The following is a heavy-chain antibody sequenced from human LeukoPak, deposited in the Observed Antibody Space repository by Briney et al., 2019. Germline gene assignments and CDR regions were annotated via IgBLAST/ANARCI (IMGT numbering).Heavy chain of an antibody. Sequence: GGSLRLSCAASGFTFSSYGMHWVRQAPGKGLEWVAFIRYDGSNKYYADSVKGRFTISRDNSKNTLYLQMNNLRAEDTAVYYCAKDPMTSVTTTAYWGQGTLVTVSS. J-gene: IGHJ4*02. CDR2: IRYDGSNK. CDR3: AKDPMTSVTTTAY. D-gene: IGHD4-17*01. V-gene: IGHV3-30*02. CDR1: GFTFSSYG.